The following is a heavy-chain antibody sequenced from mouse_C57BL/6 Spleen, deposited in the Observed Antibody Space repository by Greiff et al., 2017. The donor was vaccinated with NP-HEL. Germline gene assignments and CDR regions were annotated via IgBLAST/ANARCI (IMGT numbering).Heavy chain of an antibody. J-gene: IGHJ2*01. Sequence: QVQLQQPGAELVKPGASVKMSCKASGYTFTSYWITWVKQRPGQGLEWIGDIYPGSGSTNYNEKFKSKATLTVDTSSSTAYMQLSSLTSEDSAVYYCAREDMITTNFVYWGQGTTLTVSS. CDR3: AREDMITTNFVY. D-gene: IGHD2-4*01. CDR1: GYTFTSYW. V-gene: IGHV1-55*01. CDR2: IYPGSGST.